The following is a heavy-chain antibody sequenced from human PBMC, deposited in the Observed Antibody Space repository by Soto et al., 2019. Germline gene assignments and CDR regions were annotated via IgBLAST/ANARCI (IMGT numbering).Heavy chain of an antibody. Sequence: AETLSLTCTVSGDAIMSYYWTWIRQPPGKGLELIGYIYYSGSTRYNPSLKSRVTISVDMSKNQFSLKLSSVIAADTAVYYCARAYGGFDNGLDVWGQGTAVTV. D-gene: IGHD5-12*01. CDR3: ARAYGGFDNGLDV. CDR1: GDAIMSYY. CDR2: IYYSGST. J-gene: IGHJ6*02. V-gene: IGHV4-59*01.